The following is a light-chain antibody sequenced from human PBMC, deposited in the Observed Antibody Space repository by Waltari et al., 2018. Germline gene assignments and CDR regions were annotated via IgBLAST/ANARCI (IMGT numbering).Light chain of an antibody. J-gene: IGLJ1*01. V-gene: IGLV2-23*02. CDR3: SSYAGGSTYV. Sequence: QSALPQPASVSGSPGQSITISCTGTSSDIGGYNYVSWYQQRPGKAPKLMIYDVSERPSGVSNRFSGSKSGNTASLTISGLQAEDEADYFCSSYAGGSTYVFGTETKVTVL. CDR2: DVS. CDR1: SSDIGGYNY.